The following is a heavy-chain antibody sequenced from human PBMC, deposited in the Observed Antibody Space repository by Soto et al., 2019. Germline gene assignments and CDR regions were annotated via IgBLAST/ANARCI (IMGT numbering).Heavy chain of an antibody. CDR2: IWYDGSNK. Sequence: GGSLRLSCAASGFTFSSYGMHWVRQAPGKGLEWVAVIWYDGSNKYYADSVKGRFTISRDNSKNTLYLQMNSLRAEDTAVYYCARDIIELPNYYYYGMDVWGQGTTVTVSS. D-gene: IGHD1-26*01. J-gene: IGHJ6*02. V-gene: IGHV3-33*01. CDR1: GFTFSSYG. CDR3: ARDIIELPNYYYYGMDV.